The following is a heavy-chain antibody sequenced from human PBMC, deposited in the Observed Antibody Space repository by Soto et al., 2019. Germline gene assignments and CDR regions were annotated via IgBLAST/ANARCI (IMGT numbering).Heavy chain of an antibody. CDR2: IIPIFGTA. J-gene: IGHJ4*02. CDR3: ARDRVAYYYDSSGYYYGY. CDR1: GGTFSSYA. V-gene: IGHV1-69*13. Sequence: ASVKVSCKASGGTFSSYAISWVRQAPGQGLEWMGGIIPIFGTANYAQKFQGRVTITADESTSTAYMELSSLRSEDTAVYYCARDRVAYYYDSSGYYYGYWGQGTLVTVSS. D-gene: IGHD3-22*01.